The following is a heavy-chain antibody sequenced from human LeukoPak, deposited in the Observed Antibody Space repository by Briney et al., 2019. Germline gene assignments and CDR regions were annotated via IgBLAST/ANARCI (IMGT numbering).Heavy chain of an antibody. CDR2: INPNSGGT. CDR1: GYTFTSYG. V-gene: IGHV1-2*02. D-gene: IGHD6-19*01. Sequence: ASVKVSCKASGYTFTSYGISWVRQAPGQGLEWMGWINPNSGGTNYAQKFQGRVTMTRDTSISTAYMELSRLRSDDTAVYYCARDGAVAGTCFDYWGQGTLVTVSS. CDR3: ARDGAVAGTCFDY. J-gene: IGHJ4*02.